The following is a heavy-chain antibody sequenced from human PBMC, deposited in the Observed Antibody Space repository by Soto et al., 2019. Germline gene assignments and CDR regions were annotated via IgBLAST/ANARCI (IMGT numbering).Heavy chain of an antibody. CDR2: ISAYNGNT. V-gene: IGHV1-18*01. J-gene: IGHJ6*02. CDR1: GYTFTSYG. Sequence: QVQLVQSGAEVKKPGASVKVSCKASGYTFTSYGISWVRQAPGQGLEWMGWISAYNGNTNYAQKLQGRVHMTTDTATSTAYMELRSLRSDDTAVYYCARAYGSGSYVVRYYYYYGMDVWGQGTTVTVSS. D-gene: IGHD3-10*01. CDR3: ARAYGSGSYVVRYYYYYGMDV.